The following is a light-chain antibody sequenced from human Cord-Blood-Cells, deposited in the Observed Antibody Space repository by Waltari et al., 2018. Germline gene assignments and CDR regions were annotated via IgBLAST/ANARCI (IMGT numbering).Light chain of an antibody. J-gene: IGKJ1*01. CDR1: QSLLHSNGYNY. CDR2: LGS. V-gene: IGKV2-28*01. CDR3: MQAIQTPLT. Sequence: DIVMTQSPLSLPVTPGEPASISCRSSQSLLHSNGYNYLDWYLQKPGQSPQLLIYLGSDRVYGGPARFSGSGSGTDFTLIISIVEAEDVGVYYCMQAIQTPLTFGQGTKVEI.